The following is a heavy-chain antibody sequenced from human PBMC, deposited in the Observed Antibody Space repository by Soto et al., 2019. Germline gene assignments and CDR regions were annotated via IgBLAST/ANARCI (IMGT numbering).Heavy chain of an antibody. CDR1: GGSISSYY. CDR2: IYYSGST. V-gene: IGHV4-59*08. D-gene: IGHD4-17*01. J-gene: IGHJ5*02. Sequence: PSETLSLTCTVSGGSISSYYWSWIRQPPGKGLEWIGYIYYSGSTNYNPSLKSRVTISVDTSKNQFSLKLSSVTAADTAVYYCARNYGDYVYWFDPWGQGTLVTVAS. CDR3: ARNYGDYVYWFDP.